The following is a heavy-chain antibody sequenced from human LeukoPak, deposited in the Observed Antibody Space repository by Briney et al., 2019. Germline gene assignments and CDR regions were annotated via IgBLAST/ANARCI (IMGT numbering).Heavy chain of an antibody. D-gene: IGHD6-19*01. J-gene: IGHJ3*02. CDR1: GFTFSSYA. Sequence: GGSLRLPCAASGFTFSSYAMHWVRQAPGKGLEWVAVISYDGSNKYYADSVKGRFTISRDNAKNSLYLQMNSLRAEDTAVYYCARGRQWLPNDAFDIWGQGTMVTVSS. V-gene: IGHV3-30*04. CDR2: ISYDGSNK. CDR3: ARGRQWLPNDAFDI.